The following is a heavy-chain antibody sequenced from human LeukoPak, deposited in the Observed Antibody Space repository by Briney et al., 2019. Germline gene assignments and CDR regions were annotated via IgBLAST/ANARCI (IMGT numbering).Heavy chain of an antibody. J-gene: IGHJ6*03. CDR1: GYTFTGYY. V-gene: IGHV1-2*02. CDR2: INPNSGGT. Sequence: GASVKVSCKASGYTFTGYYMHWVRQAPGQGLEWMGWINPNSGGTNYAQKFQGRVTMTRDTSISTAYMELSRLRSDDTAVYYCARAGQFLEWLLGYYYYMDVWGKGTTVTVSS. D-gene: IGHD3-3*01. CDR3: ARAGQFLEWLLGYYYYMDV.